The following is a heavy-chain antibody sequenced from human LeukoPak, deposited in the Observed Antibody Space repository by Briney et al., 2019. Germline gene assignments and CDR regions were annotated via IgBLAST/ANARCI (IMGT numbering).Heavy chain of an antibody. V-gene: IGHV3-30*18. J-gene: IGHJ6*03. CDR1: GFTFSSYG. Sequence: SGGSLRLSCAASGFTFSSYGMHWIRQAPGKGLEWVAVISYDGSNKYYADSVKGRSTISRDNSKNTLYLQMKSLRAEDTAVYYCAKGGGYEAQYYYYYLDVWGKGTTVTISS. D-gene: IGHD5-12*01. CDR2: ISYDGSNK. CDR3: AKGGGYEAQYYYYYLDV.